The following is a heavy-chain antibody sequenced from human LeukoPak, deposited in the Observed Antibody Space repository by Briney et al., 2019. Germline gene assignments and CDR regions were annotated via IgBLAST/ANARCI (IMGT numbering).Heavy chain of an antibody. V-gene: IGHV3-7*01. J-gene: IGHJ6*02. CDR3: ARVLSYDFWSGYYQGYYYGMDV. Sequence: GGSLRLSCAASGFTFSSYWMSRVRQAPGKGLEWVANIKQDGSEKYYVDSVKGRFTISRDNAKNSLYLQMNSLRAEDTAVYYCARVLSYDFWSGYYQGYYYGMDVWGQGTTVTVSS. CDR2: IKQDGSEK. CDR1: GFTFSSYW. D-gene: IGHD3-3*01.